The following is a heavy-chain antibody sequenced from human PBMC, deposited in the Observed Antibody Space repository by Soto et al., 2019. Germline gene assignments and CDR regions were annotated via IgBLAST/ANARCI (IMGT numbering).Heavy chain of an antibody. Sequence: EASVKVSCKASGGTFSGYASSWVRQAPGQGLEWMGGIIPIFGTANYAQKCQGRVTITADESTSTAYMELSSLRSEDTAVYYCARDGCGGDCYPLDYYYGMDVWGQGTTVTVSS. D-gene: IGHD2-21*02. J-gene: IGHJ6*02. CDR2: IIPIFGTA. CDR3: ARDGCGGDCYPLDYYYGMDV. V-gene: IGHV1-69*13. CDR1: GGTFSGYA.